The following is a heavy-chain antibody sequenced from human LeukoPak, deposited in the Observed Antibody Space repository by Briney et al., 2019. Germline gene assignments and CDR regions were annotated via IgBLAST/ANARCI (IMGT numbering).Heavy chain of an antibody. CDR2: INPSGGST. CDR3: ARDKGRGYSYGPLDY. D-gene: IGHD5-18*01. Sequence: RASVKVSCKASGYTFTSYGISWVRQAPGQGLEWMGIINPSGGSTSYAQKFQGRVTMTRDMSTSTVYMELSSLRSEDTAVYYCARDKGRGYSYGPLDYWGQGTLVTVSS. V-gene: IGHV1-46*01. CDR1: GYTFTSYG. J-gene: IGHJ4*02.